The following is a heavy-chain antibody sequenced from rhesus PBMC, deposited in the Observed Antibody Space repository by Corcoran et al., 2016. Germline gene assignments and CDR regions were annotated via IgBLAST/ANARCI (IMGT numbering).Heavy chain of an antibody. D-gene: IGHD1-44*01. J-gene: IGHJ4*01. CDR2: INGNSGIN. CDR3: IRPPNFKIADY. V-gene: IGHV4-80*01. Sequence: QVQLQESGPGLVKSSETLYITCAVSGAYISRYSWGWIRQPPGKGREWIGEINGNSGINYYNAALKSRVTSSKDASKNQFSLKLTAVTAADTAVYFCIRPPNFKIADYWGQGVLVTVSS. CDR1: GAYISRYS.